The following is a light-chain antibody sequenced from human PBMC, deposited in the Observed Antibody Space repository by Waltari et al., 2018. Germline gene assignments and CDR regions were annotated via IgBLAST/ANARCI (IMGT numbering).Light chain of an antibody. CDR2: CAS. Sequence: EIELTQSPGTLSLSPGERASLSCRAIQSVSSSYLAWYPQKTGQAPRLLIYCASSSATGIPDRFSGSGSGSDFTLTISSLEPEDFAVYYCQQYGSSPNTFGGGTKVEIK. CDR3: QQYGSSPNT. V-gene: IGKV3-20*01. CDR1: QSVSSSY. J-gene: IGKJ4*01.